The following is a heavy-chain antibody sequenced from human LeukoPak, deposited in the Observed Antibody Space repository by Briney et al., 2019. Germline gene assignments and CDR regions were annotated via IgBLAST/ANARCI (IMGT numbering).Heavy chain of an antibody. V-gene: IGHV4-59*01. CDR3: AXGGGYASPIGY. D-gene: IGHD5-12*01. Sequence: SETLSLTCTLSGGSLSTYYWSWIRQPPGKGLEWIGYIYHSGSTNYNPSLKSRVTISVDTSKNQFSLKLSSVTAADTAVYYCAXGGGYASPIGYWGQGALVTVSS. J-gene: IGHJ4*02. CDR1: GGSLSTYY. CDR2: IYHSGST.